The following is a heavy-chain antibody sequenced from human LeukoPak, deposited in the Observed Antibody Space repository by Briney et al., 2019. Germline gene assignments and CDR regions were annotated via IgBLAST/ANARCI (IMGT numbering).Heavy chain of an antibody. V-gene: IGHV1-69*04. Sequence: SVKVSCKASGGTFSSYAISWVRQAPGQGLEWMGRIIPILGIANYAQKFQGRVTITADKSTSTAYMELSSLRSEDTAVYYCARVAHRLGYCSGGSCPPDWGQGTLVTVSS. D-gene: IGHD2-15*01. J-gene: IGHJ4*02. CDR2: IIPILGIA. CDR1: GGTFSSYA. CDR3: ARVAHRLGYCSGGSCPPD.